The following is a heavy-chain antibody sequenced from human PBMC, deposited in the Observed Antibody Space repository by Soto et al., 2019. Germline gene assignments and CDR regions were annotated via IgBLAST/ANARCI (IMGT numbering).Heavy chain of an antibody. J-gene: IGHJ5*02. V-gene: IGHV1-69*01. Sequence: QVQLVQSGAEVKKPGSSVKVSCKASGGTFSSYAISWVRQAPGQGLEWMGGIIPIFGTANYAQKFQGRVTITADESTSTAYMEMSSLRSEDTAVYYCARDMAGEYCSGGSCYLNWFDPWGQGTMVTGSS. CDR2: IIPIFGTA. CDR1: GGTFSSYA. CDR3: ARDMAGEYCSGGSCYLNWFDP. D-gene: IGHD2-15*01.